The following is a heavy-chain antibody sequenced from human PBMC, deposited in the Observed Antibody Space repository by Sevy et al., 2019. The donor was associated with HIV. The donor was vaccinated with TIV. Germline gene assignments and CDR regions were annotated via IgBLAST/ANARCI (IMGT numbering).Heavy chain of an antibody. Sequence: GGSLRLSCVASGFTFSSNWMTWVRQAPGKGLEWVANVKQDMSEKYYADSVKVRFTISRDNAKNSLYLQMNSLRAEVTAVYYCARAQQVTMLVVIGGLYFDLWGQGTLVTVSS. J-gene: IGHJ4*02. CDR2: VKQDMSEK. CDR3: ARAQQVTMLVVIGGLYFDL. V-gene: IGHV3-7*01. D-gene: IGHD2-21*01. CDR1: GFTFSSNW.